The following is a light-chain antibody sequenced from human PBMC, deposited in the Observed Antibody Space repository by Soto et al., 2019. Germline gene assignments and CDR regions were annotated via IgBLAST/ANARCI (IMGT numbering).Light chain of an antibody. CDR2: DAS. V-gene: IGKV3-15*01. CDR3: QQYNTWPPYT. Sequence: IVMTQSPGTLSVSPGERATLSCRASQSVSSNLAWYQQKPGQAPRLLIYDASTRATGIPARFSGSGSGTDFTLSISSLQSEDFAVYFCQQYNTWPPYTFGQGTKLEI. J-gene: IGKJ2*01. CDR1: QSVSSN.